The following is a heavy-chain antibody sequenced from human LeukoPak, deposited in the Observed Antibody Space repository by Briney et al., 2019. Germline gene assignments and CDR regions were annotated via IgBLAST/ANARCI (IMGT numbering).Heavy chain of an antibody. J-gene: IGHJ4*02. D-gene: IGHD3-3*01. Sequence: GGSLRLSCTASGFTFSSYAMSWVRQAPGKGLEWVSLISSTGSTTYYADSVKGRFTISRDNSKNTLYLQMNSLRAEDTAVYYCARGYSTMSGYSYFDYWGQGTLVTVSS. CDR1: GFTFSSYA. CDR3: ARGYSTMSGYSYFDY. CDR2: ISSTGSTT. V-gene: IGHV3-23*01.